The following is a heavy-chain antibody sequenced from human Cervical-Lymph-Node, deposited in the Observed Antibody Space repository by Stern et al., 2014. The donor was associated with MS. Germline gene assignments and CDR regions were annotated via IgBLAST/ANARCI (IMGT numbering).Heavy chain of an antibody. J-gene: IGHJ4*02. CDR3: ARGAPPEN. CDR2: IYPSASDT. Sequence: EVQLVESGAEVKKPGESLKISCRTAGYSFTDYWIGWVRQMPGKGLEGLGTIYPSASDTSSSPSSQGKVIISADKSIGTAYLQWRSLKSSDSGMYYCARGAPPENWGQGTLVTVSS. V-gene: IGHV5-51*03. D-gene: IGHD1-26*01. CDR1: GYSFTDYW.